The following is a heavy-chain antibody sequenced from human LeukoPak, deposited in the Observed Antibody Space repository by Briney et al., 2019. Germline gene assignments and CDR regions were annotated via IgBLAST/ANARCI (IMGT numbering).Heavy chain of an antibody. CDR1: GFAFSSFA. CDR2: ISATGGTT. J-gene: IGHJ4*02. V-gene: IGHV3-23*01. D-gene: IGHD3-22*01. CDR3: AKVRGNYYDSSGFHYPFNY. Sequence: GGSLRLSCVASGFAFSSFAMSWVRQAPGKGLEWVSAISATGGTTNYADSVKGRFTISRDSSKNTLYLQMNTLRADDTAVYYCAKVRGNYYDSSGFHYPFNYWGQGTLVTVSS.